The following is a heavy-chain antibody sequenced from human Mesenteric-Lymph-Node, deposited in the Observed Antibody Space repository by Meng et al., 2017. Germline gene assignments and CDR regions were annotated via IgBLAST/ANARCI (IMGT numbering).Heavy chain of an antibody. D-gene: IGHD5-18*01. CDR2: IYHSGST. Sequence: QVQLQASAPGLVRPSETLSLTCTVSGGSISIVYWWTWVRQSPGKGLEWIGEIYHSGSTNYNPSLKSRVTISVDKSKNQFSLKLTSVTAADTAVYYCARGGYYSFDYWGQGTLVTVSS. V-gene: IGHV4-4*02. CDR1: GGSISIVYW. CDR3: ARGGYYSFDY. J-gene: IGHJ4*02.